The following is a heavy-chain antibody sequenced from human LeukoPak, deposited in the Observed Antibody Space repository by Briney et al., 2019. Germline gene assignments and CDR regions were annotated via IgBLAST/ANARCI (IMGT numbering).Heavy chain of an antibody. CDR1: GGSFSGYY. J-gene: IGHJ4*02. CDR2: INHSGST. V-gene: IGHV4-34*01. CDR3: ARGRYYDSSGYYQKYFDY. Sequence: ASETLSLTCAVYGGSFSGYYWSWIRQPPGKGLEWSGEINHSGSTNYNPSLKSRVTISVDTSKNQFSLKLSSVTAADTAVYYCARGRYYDSSGYYQKYFDYWGQGTLVTVSS. D-gene: IGHD3-22*01.